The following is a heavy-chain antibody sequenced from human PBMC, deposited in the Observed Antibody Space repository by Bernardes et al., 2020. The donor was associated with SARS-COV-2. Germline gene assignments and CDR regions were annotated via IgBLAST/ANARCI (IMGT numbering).Heavy chain of an antibody. CDR3: ARDAYSDFWSNYYPYWYFDL. V-gene: IGHV4-59*01. CDR1: GGSISSYY. CDR2: GYYSETT. J-gene: IGHJ2*01. D-gene: IGHD3-3*01. Sequence: SETLSLTCTVSGGSISSYYWSWIRQPPGKGLEWIGYGYYSETTNYNPSLKSRVTISVDTSKNQFSLKLTSVTAADTAVYYCARDAYSDFWSNYYPYWYFDLWGRGTLVTVSS.